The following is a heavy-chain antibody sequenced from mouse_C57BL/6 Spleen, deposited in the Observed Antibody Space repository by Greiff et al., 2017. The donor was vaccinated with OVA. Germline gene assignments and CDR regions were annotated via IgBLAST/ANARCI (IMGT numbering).Heavy chain of an antibody. V-gene: IGHV5-12*01. Sequence: EVKLQESGGGLVQPGGSLKLSCAASGFTFSDYYMYWVRQTPEKRLEWVAYISNGGGSTYYPDTVKGRFTISIDNAKNTLYLQMSRLKSEDTAMYYCARGPYQGYFDYRGQGTTLTVSS. J-gene: IGHJ2*01. CDR3: ARGPYQGYFDY. CDR2: ISNGGGST. CDR1: GFTFSDYY.